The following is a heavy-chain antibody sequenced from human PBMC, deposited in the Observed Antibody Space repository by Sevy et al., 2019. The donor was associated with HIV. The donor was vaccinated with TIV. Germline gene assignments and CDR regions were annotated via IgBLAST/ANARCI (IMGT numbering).Heavy chain of an antibody. Sequence: GGSLRLSYAASGFTFSGYAMRWVRQAPGTGLEWLAVISYDGSIKYYTDAVKGRFTISRDNTKNTLFLQVNSLRPWDTAVYYCAREGRDYDYIWGTHHSGFRAQGTLVTVSS. J-gene: IGHJ4*02. CDR3: AREGRDYDYIWGTHHSGF. CDR2: ISYDGSIK. CDR1: GFTFSGYA. D-gene: IGHD3-16*01. V-gene: IGHV3-30*04.